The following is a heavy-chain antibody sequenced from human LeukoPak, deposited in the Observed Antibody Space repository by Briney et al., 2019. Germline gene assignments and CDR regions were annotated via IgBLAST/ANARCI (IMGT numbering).Heavy chain of an antibody. CDR2: IYYSGST. Sequence: SETLSLTCTVSGGSISSYYWSWIRQPPGKGLEWIGYIYYSGSTNYNPSLKSRVTISVDTSKNQFSLELSSVTAADTAVYYCARDLGYSSSWYEPDYWGQGTLVTVSS. D-gene: IGHD6-13*01. CDR1: GGSISSYY. J-gene: IGHJ4*02. V-gene: IGHV4-59*01. CDR3: ARDLGYSSSWYEPDY.